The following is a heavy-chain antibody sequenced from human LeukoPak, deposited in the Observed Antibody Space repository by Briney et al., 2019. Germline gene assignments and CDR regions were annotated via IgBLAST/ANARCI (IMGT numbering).Heavy chain of an antibody. CDR2: ITGSGDSA. CDR1: GFTFTNYA. CDR3: AKDEAWRPAAD. J-gene: IGHJ4*02. V-gene: IGHV3-23*01. D-gene: IGHD2-2*01. Sequence: PGGSLRLSCAPSGFTFTNYAMSWVRQAPGKGLGWVSSITGSGDSAYYADSVKGRFTISRDNSKDTLYLQMNSLRAEDTAIYFCAKDEAWRPAADWGQGTLVTVSS.